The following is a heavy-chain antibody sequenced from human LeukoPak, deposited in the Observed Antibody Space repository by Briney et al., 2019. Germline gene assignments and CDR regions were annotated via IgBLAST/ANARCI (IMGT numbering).Heavy chain of an antibody. D-gene: IGHD2-2*01. V-gene: IGHV7-4-1*02. J-gene: IGHJ5*02. CDR1: GYTFTSYP. Sequence: ASVKVSCKASGYTFTSYPMNWVRQAPGQGLEWMGWINTNTGNPTYAQGFTGRFVFSLDTSVSTAYLQISSLKAEDTAVYYCARDRVGYQLPRRFDPWGQGTLVTVSS. CDR2: INTNTGNP. CDR3: ARDRVGYQLPRRFDP.